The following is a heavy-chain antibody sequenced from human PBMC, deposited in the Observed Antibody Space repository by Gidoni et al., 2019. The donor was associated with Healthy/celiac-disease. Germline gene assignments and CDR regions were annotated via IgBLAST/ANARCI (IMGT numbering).Heavy chain of an antibody. CDR3: AREFGVVIKDGMDV. CDR1: GYTFTGYY. J-gene: IGHJ6*02. Sequence: QVQLVQSGAEVKKPGASVKVSCKASGYTFTGYYLHWVRQAPGQGLEWMGGINPNSGGTNYAQKFQGRVTMTRDTSISTAYMELSRLRSDDTAVYYCAREFGVVIKDGMDVWGQGTTVTVSS. D-gene: IGHD3-3*01. CDR2: INPNSGGT. V-gene: IGHV1-2*02.